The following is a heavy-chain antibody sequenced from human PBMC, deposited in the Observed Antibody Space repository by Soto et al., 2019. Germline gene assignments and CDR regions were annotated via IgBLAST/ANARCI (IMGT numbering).Heavy chain of an antibody. CDR1: GFTFSKYA. CDR3: ARAPRYNWNDGRNHALYYYYDMDV. CDR2: ISYDGSNK. D-gene: IGHD1-1*01. V-gene: IGHV3-30-3*01. Sequence: QVPLVESGGGVVQPGRSLRLSCAASGFTFSKYAVHWVRQPPGKGLEWVAVISYDGSNKYYADSVKGRFTIARDNSKNTLYLQMNSLRPEDTAVYYCARAPRYNWNDGRNHALYYYYDMDVWGQGTTVTVSS. J-gene: IGHJ6*02.